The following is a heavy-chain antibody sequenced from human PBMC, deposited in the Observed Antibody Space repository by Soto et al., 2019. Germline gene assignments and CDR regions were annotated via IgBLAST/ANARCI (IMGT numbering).Heavy chain of an antibody. J-gene: IGHJ4*02. CDR2: ISAYNGNT. CDR3: ARINDYVWGSYRYTGAYYFDY. V-gene: IGHV1-18*04. Sequence: GASVKVSCKASGYTFTSYGISWVRQAPGQGLEWMGWISAYNGNTNYAQKLQGRVTMTTDTSTSTAYMELRSLRSDDTAVYYCARINDYVWGSYRYTGAYYFDYWGQGTLVTVSS. CDR1: GYTFTSYG. D-gene: IGHD3-16*02.